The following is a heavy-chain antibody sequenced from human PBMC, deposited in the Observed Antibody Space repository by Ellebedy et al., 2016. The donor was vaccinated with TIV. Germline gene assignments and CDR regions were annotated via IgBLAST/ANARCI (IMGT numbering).Heavy chain of an antibody. V-gene: IGHV4-59*12. D-gene: IGHD3-22*01. Sequence: MPSETLSLTCAVYGGSFSGYYWVWIRQSPGKGLEWIGYIHHTGSTSYNPSLQSRVTISVDTSKNQFSLKLTSVTAADTAVYYCGRYYDSSGGSFFDYWGQGTLVTVSS. CDR3: GRYYDSSGGSFFDY. J-gene: IGHJ4*02. CDR2: IHHTGST. CDR1: GGSFSGYY.